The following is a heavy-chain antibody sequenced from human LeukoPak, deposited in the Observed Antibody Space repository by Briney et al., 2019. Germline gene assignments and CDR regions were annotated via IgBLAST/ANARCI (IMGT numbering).Heavy chain of an antibody. CDR2: IIPIFGTA. V-gene: IGHV1-69*05. CDR3: ARDQANWYFDL. Sequence: SVKVSCKASGGTFSSYAISWVRQAPGQGLEWMGRIIPIFGTANYAQKFQGRVTITTDESTSTAYMELGSLRSEDTAVYYCARDQANWYFDLWGRGTLVTVSS. J-gene: IGHJ2*01. CDR1: GGTFSSYA.